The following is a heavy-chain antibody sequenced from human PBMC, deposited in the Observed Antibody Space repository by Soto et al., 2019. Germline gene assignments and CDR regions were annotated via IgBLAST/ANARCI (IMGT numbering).Heavy chain of an antibody. D-gene: IGHD6-19*01. CDR1: GFTFSSYA. J-gene: IGHJ5*02. V-gene: IGHV3-23*01. CDR2: ISGSGGST. CDR3: AKTNEYSSGWLGH. Sequence: GGSLRLSCAASGFTFSSYAMSWVRQAPGKGLEWVAAISGSGGSTYYADSVKGRFTISRDKSKNTLHLQMNSLRAEDTAVYYCAKTNEYSSGWLGHWGQGTPVTVSS.